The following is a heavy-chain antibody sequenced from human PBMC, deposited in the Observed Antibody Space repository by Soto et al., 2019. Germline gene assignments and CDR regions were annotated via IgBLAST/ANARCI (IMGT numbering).Heavy chain of an antibody. J-gene: IGHJ5*02. CDR1: GYTFTSYD. V-gene: IGHV1-8*01. Sequence: QVQLVQSGAEVKKPGASVKVSCKASGYTFTSYDINWVRQATGQGVEWMGWMNPNSGNTGYAQKFQGRVTMTRNTSISTAYMELSSLRSEDTAVYYCARGGLGYCSGGSCYFWFDPWGQGTLVTVSS. CDR2: MNPNSGNT. D-gene: IGHD2-15*01. CDR3: ARGGLGYCSGGSCYFWFDP.